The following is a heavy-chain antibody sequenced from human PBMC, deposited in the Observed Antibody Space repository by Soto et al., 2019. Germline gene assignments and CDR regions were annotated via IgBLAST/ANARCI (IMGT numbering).Heavy chain of an antibody. V-gene: IGHV1-8*01. CDR3: ATGRAWGSYYLLDY. D-gene: IGHD3-16*01. Sequence: GASVKVSCKASGNTFTSYDINWVRQATGHGLEWMGWINPNSGNIGYAQKFQGRVTMTRDTAIRTAYMEVSRLRSDDTAVYYCATGRAWGSYYLLDYWGQGSLVIVSA. J-gene: IGHJ4*02. CDR1: GNTFTSYD. CDR2: INPNSGNI.